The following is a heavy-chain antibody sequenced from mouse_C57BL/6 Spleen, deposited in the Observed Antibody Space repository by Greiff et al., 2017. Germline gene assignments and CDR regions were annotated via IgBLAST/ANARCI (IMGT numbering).Heavy chain of an antibody. CDR3: ASALRGGALAY. Sequence: QVQLKESGAELVMPGASVTLSCKASGYTITSYCMHWVKQRPGQGLEWIGEIDPSDSYTNYNPTFKGKSTLTADTSSSTSYLRLSRLTSETSAVYYSASALRGGALAYWGQGTWVTVSS. D-gene: IGHD1-1*01. CDR1: GYTITSYC. V-gene: IGHV1-69*01. J-gene: IGHJ4*01. CDR2: IDPSDSYT.